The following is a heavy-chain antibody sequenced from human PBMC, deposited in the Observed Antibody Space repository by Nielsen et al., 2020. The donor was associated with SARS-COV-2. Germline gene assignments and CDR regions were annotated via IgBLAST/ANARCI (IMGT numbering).Heavy chain of an antibody. CDR3: AKAGYSSGWYPEYFQH. Sequence: GESLKISCAASGFTFSSYGMHWVRQAPGKGLEWVAVISYDGSNKYYADSVKGRFTISRDNSKNTLYLQMNSLRAEDTAVYYCAKAGYSSGWYPEYFQHWGQGTLVTVSS. CDR1: GFTFSSYG. J-gene: IGHJ1*01. D-gene: IGHD6-19*01. CDR2: ISYDGSNK. V-gene: IGHV3-30*18.